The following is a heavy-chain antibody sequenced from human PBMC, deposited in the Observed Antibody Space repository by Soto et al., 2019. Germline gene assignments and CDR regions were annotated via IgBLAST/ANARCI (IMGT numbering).Heavy chain of an antibody. D-gene: IGHD6-13*01. J-gene: IGHJ6*02. CDR1: GGSISSYY. CDR2: IYYSGST. V-gene: IGHV4-59*01. CDR3: ARAPAAAGLYYYYYGMDV. Sequence: QVQLQESGPGLVKPSETLSLTCTVSGGSISSYYWSWIRQPPGKGLEWIGYIYYSGSTNYNPSLKRRFTISVDTSKNQFSLKLSSVTAADTAVYYCARAPAAAGLYYYYYGMDVWGQGTTVTVSS.